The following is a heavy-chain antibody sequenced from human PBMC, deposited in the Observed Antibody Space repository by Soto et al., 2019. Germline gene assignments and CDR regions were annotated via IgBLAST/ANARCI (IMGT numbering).Heavy chain of an antibody. CDR2: IYYSGST. D-gene: IGHD5-18*01. CDR3: ARIGYSYGYLVDY. CDR1: GGSISSYY. V-gene: IGHV4-59*01. Sequence: ASETLSLTCTVSGGSISSYYWSWIRQPPGKGLEWIGYIYYSGSTNYNPSLKSRVTISVDTSKNQFSLKLSSVTAADTAVYYCARIGYSYGYLVDYWGQGTLVTVSS. J-gene: IGHJ4*02.